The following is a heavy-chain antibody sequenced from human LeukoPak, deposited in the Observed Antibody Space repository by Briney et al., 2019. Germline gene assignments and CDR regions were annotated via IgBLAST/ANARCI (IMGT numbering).Heavy chain of an antibody. CDR3: ARRPRGVIIKTWFDS. CDR1: GGSISSYY. CDR2: IYYSGST. V-gene: IGHV4-59*01. J-gene: IGHJ5*01. D-gene: IGHD3-10*01. Sequence: SETLSLTCTVSGGSISSYYWSWIRQPPGKGLEWIGYIYYSGSTSYNPSLKSRVTMSVDTSKKQISLKVRSVTAADTAVYYCARRPRGVIIKTWFDSWGQGTLVTVSS.